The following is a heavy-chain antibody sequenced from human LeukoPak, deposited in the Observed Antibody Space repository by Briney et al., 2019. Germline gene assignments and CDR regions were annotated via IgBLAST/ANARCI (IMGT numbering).Heavy chain of an antibody. Sequence: GGSLRLSCAASGFTFSSYSMNWVRQAPGKGLEWVSYISSSSSTIYYADSVKGRFTISRDNAKNSLYLQMNSLRAEDTAVYFCAKDRVVRGIMGAFDPWGQGTLVTVSS. D-gene: IGHD3-10*01. CDR1: GFTFSSYS. V-gene: IGHV3-48*01. J-gene: IGHJ5*02. CDR3: AKDRVVRGIMGAFDP. CDR2: ISSSSSTI.